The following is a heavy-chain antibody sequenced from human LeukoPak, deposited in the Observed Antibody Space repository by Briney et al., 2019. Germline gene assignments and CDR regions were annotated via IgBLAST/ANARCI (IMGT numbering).Heavy chain of an antibody. V-gene: IGHV3-7*03. CDR3: ASSGWA. CDR2: IKQDGSEK. D-gene: IGHD6-19*01. J-gene: IGHJ5*02. CDR1: GFTFDDYA. Sequence: GGSLRLSCAASGFTFDDYAMHWVRQAPGKGLEWVANIKQDGSEKYYVDSVKGRFTISRDNAKNSLYLQMNSLRAEDTAVYYCASSGWAWGQGTLVTVSS.